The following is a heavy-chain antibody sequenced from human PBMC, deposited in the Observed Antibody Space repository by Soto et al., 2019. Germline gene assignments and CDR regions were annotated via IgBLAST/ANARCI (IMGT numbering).Heavy chain of an antibody. CDR2: ISYDGSNK. Sequence: GGSLRLSCAASGFTFSSYAMHWVRQAPGKGLEWVAVISYDGSNKYYADSVKGRFTISRDNSKNTLYLQMNSLRAEDTAVYYCARDGEYSSSYQSRFDYWGQGSLVTVSS. J-gene: IGHJ4*02. D-gene: IGHD6-13*01. CDR3: ARDGEYSSSYQSRFDY. V-gene: IGHV3-30-3*01. CDR1: GFTFSSYA.